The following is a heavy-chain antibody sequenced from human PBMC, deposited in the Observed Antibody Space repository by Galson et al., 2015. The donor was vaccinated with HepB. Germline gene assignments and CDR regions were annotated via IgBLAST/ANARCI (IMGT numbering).Heavy chain of an antibody. D-gene: IGHD5-18*01. CDR2: IYTSGST. Sequence: TLSLTCTVSGGSISSGSYYWSWIRQPAGKGLEWIGRIYTSGSTNYNPSLKSRVTMSVDTSKNQFSLKLSSVTAADTAVYYCARELRPIQLYYYYYMDVWGKGTTVTVSS. V-gene: IGHV4-61*02. J-gene: IGHJ6*03. CDR3: ARELRPIQLYYYYYMDV. CDR1: GGSISSGSYY.